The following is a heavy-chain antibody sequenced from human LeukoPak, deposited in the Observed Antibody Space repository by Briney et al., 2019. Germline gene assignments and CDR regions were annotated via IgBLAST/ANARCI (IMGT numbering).Heavy chain of an antibody. Sequence: PGGSLRLSCSASGFTFSTYALQWVRQAPGKGLEYVSSISTDGVSTFYANSVKGRFTISRDNAKNTLYLQMNSLRAEDTAVYYCARASSHSNYGVDVWGQGTTVTVSS. CDR2: ISTDGVST. CDR3: ARASSHSNYGVDV. J-gene: IGHJ6*02. CDR1: GFTFSTYA. V-gene: IGHV3-64*04. D-gene: IGHD6-13*01.